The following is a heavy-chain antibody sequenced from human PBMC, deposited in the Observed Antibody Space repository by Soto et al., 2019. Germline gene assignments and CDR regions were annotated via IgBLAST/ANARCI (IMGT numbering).Heavy chain of an antibody. V-gene: IGHV3-23*01. CDR2: ISGSGGST. Sequence: EVQLLESGGGLVQPGGSLRLSCAASGFTFSSDAMSWVRQAPGKGLEWVSAISGSGGSTYYADSVKGRFTISRDNSKNTLYLQMNSLRAEDTAVYYCANHKRLYCSGGSCYSQSFNYYYMDVWGKGTTVTVSS. CDR3: ANHKRLYCSGGSCYSQSFNYYYMDV. D-gene: IGHD2-15*01. J-gene: IGHJ6*03. CDR1: GFTFSSDA.